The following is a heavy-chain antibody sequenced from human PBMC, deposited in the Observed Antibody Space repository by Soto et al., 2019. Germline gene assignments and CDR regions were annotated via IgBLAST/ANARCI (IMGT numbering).Heavy chain of an antibody. CDR3: ARDGHDRYSGYDYAGWYFEL. CDR2: INAGNGNT. D-gene: IGHD5-12*01. Sequence: QVQLVQSGAEEKKPGASVKVSCKASGYTFTSYAMHWVRQAPGQRLEWMGWINAGNGNTKYSQKFQGRVTITRDTSASTAYVALSSLRSEDTAVDYCARDGHDRYSGYDYAGWYFELWGRGTLVTVSS. CDR1: GYTFTSYA. J-gene: IGHJ2*01. V-gene: IGHV1-3*05.